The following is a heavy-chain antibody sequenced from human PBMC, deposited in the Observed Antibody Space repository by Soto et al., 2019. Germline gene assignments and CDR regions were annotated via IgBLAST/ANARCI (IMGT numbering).Heavy chain of an antibody. CDR3: ATAPFTFGGVIVSGRDY. Sequence: ASVKVSCKVSGYTLTELSMHWVRQAPGKGLEWMGGFDPEDGETIYAQKFQGRVTMTEDTSTDTAYMELSSLRSEDTAVYYCATAPFTFGGVIVSGRDYWGQGTLVTVSS. CDR2: FDPEDGET. V-gene: IGHV1-24*01. J-gene: IGHJ4*02. D-gene: IGHD3-16*02. CDR1: GYTLTELS.